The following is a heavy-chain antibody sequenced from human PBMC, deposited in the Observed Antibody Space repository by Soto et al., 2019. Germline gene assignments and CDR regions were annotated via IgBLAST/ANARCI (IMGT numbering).Heavy chain of an antibody. CDR1: GFTFDDYA. Sequence: VQLVESGGGLVQPGRSLRLSCAASGFTFDDYAMHWVRQAPGKGLEWVSGISWNSGSIGYADSVKGRFTISRDNAKNSLYLQMNSLRAEDTALYYCAKVVAVGAKGGDYWGQGTLVTVSS. D-gene: IGHD6-19*01. CDR2: ISWNSGSI. CDR3: AKVVAVGAKGGDY. J-gene: IGHJ4*02. V-gene: IGHV3-9*01.